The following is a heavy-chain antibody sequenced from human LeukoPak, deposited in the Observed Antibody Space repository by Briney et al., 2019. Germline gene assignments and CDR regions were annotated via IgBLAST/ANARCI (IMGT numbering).Heavy chain of an antibody. CDR3: ARAIAVAGIDY. V-gene: IGHV4-59*01. J-gene: IGHJ4*02. Sequence: GNINYNPSLKSRVTISVDTSKNQFSLKLSSVTAADTAVYYCARAIAVAGIDYWGQGTLVTVSS. CDR2: GNI. D-gene: IGHD6-19*01.